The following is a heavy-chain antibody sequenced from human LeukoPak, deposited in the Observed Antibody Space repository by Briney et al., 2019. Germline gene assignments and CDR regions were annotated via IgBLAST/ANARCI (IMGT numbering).Heavy chain of an antibody. CDR3: ARVGQRLSTIRGELPSAFDI. V-gene: IGHV4-31*03. D-gene: IGHD3-10*01. CDR2: IYSSGNT. CDR1: GGSLSSGIYY. Sequence: SETLSLTCTVSGGSLSSGIYYWSWIRQLPGKGLEWIGYIYSSGNTYYNPSLKSRVIISLDTSNHQFSLKLSSMTAADTAVYYCARVGQRLSTIRGELPSAFDIWGQGTLVTVSS. J-gene: IGHJ3*02.